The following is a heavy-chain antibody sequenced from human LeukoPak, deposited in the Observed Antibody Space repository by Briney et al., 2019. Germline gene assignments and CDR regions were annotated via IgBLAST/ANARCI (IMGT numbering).Heavy chain of an antibody. CDR1: GFTFSSYA. CDR2: ISNGGIT. CDR3: ARWSSGWEFDY. V-gene: IGHV3-64D*06. Sequence: TGGSLRLSCSASGFTFSSYAMHWVRQAPGKGLEYVSAISNGGITYYADSVKGRFTISRDNSKSTLCLQMSSLRAEDTAVYYCARWSSGWEFDYWGQGALVSVSS. J-gene: IGHJ4*02. D-gene: IGHD6-19*01.